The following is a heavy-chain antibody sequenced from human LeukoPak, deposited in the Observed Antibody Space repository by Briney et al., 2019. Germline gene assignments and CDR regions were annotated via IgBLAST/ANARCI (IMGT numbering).Heavy chain of an antibody. V-gene: IGHV4-39*07. Sequence: SETLSLTCTISGGSISSSSYYWGWIRQPPGKGLEWIGSIYYSGSTYYNPSLKSRVTISVDTSKNQFSLKLSSVTAADTAVYYCARVPYYDSSGYSFDYWGQGTLVTVSS. CDR3: ARVPYYDSSGYSFDY. CDR1: GGSISSSSYY. J-gene: IGHJ4*02. CDR2: IYYSGST. D-gene: IGHD3-22*01.